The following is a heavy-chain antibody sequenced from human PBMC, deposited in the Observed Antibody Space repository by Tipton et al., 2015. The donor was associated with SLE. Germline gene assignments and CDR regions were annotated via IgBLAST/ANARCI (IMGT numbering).Heavy chain of an antibody. CDR3: ARGEPLWYEAFDY. J-gene: IGHJ4*02. CDR1: GFTFSSYS. CDR2: VSFDGST. D-gene: IGHD5-18*01. V-gene: IGHV3-30*04. Sequence: SLRLSCAVSGFTFSSYSMNWVRQVPGKGLEWVAGVSFDGSTYYGGSVQGRLTVSRDDFKNTLYLEMDSLKTEDTAVYYCARGEPLWYEAFDYWGQGTLVTVSS.